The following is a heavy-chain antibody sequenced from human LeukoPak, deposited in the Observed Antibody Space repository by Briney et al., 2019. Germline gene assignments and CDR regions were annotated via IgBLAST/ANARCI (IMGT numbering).Heavy chain of an antibody. Sequence: PSETLSLTCTVSGGSISSSSYYWGWIRQPPGKGLEWIGSIYYSGSTYYNPSLRSRVTISIDTSKNQFSLKLSSVTAADTAVYYCARQEYISSWHLDYWGQGTLVTVSS. J-gene: IGHJ4*02. V-gene: IGHV4-39*01. D-gene: IGHD6-13*01. CDR1: GGSISSSSYY. CDR2: IYYSGST. CDR3: ARQEYISSWHLDY.